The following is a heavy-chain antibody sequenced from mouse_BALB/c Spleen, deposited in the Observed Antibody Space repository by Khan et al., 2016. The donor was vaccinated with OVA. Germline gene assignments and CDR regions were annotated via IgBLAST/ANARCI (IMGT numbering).Heavy chain of an antibody. V-gene: IGHV5-6*01. Sequence: EVELVESGGDFVRPGGSLKLSCAASGFTFSTYGMSWVRQTPDKRLEWVATISTGGAYTYYPDSVKGRFTISRDNAKNTLYLQLSSLRSEDTAIYYCARLAYYYNSEGFAYWGQGTLVTVSA. CDR2: ISTGGAYT. CDR3: ARLAYYYNSEGFAY. D-gene: IGHD1-1*01. J-gene: IGHJ3*01. CDR1: GFTFSTYG.